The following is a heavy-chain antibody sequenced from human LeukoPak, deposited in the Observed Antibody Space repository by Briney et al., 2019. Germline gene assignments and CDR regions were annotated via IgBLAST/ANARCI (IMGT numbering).Heavy chain of an antibody. CDR2: ISGSGGST. CDR1: GFTFSGYA. V-gene: IGHV3-23*01. D-gene: IGHD3-16*01. CDR3: AKSAWGSERYFDY. J-gene: IGHJ4*02. Sequence: GGSLRLSCAASGFTFSGYAMTWVRQAPGKGLEWVSAISGSGGSTYYADSVKGRFTISRDNSKNTLYLQMNSLRAEDTAVYYCAKSAWGSERYFDYWGQEPLVTVSS.